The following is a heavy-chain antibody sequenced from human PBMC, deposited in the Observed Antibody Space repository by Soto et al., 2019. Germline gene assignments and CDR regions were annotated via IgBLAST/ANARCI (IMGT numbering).Heavy chain of an antibody. V-gene: IGHV3-23*01. D-gene: IGHD3-16*01. CDR3: VKYTVTEDLGES. CDR1: GFTFSSYA. CDR2: VSRGGTYT. J-gene: IGHJ5*02. Sequence: EVQLLESGGDVVRPGGSLRLSCAASGFTFSSYAMGWVRQAPGKGLEWVAGVSRGGTYTFYADSVRGRFSISRDNSRDTVDLYMNALRGDDTAVYCCVKYTVTEDLGESWGQGTLVSVSS.